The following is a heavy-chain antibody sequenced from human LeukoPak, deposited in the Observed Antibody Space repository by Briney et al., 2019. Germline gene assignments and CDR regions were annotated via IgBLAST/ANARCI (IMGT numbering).Heavy chain of an antibody. D-gene: IGHD3-10*01. CDR3: AREVESSGSWSRYYYYGMDV. Sequence: SYIYYADSVKGRFTISRDNAKNSLFLQMNSLRAEDTAVYYCAREVESSGSWSRYYYYGMDVWGQGTTVTVSS. V-gene: IGHV3-21*01. CDR2: SYI. J-gene: IGHJ6*02.